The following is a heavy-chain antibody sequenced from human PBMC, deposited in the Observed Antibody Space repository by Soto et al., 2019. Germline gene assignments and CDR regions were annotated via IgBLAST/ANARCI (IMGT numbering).Heavy chain of an antibody. V-gene: IGHV3-33*01. J-gene: IGHJ4*01. Sequence: PGGSLSLSCAASGFTLSSYVMDWVRQAPGKGLERVAVIWYDGSNKYYADSVKGRFTISRDNSKNTLYLQMNSLRAEDTAVYYCARDQCPPGYSSSWAYWGLGTLVTVSS. D-gene: IGHD6-13*01. CDR1: GFTLSSYV. CDR2: IWYDGSNK. CDR3: ARDQCPPGYSSSWAY.